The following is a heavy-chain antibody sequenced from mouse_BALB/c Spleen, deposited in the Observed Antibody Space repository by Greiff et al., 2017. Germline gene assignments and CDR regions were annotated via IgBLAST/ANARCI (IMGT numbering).Heavy chain of an antibody. V-gene: IGHV5-12-2*01. D-gene: IGHD2-14*01. CDR3: ARHNRYLDY. CDR1: GFTFSSYT. Sequence: EVQVVESGGGLVQPGGSLKLSCAASGFTFSSYTMSWVRQTPEKRLEWVAYISNGGGSTYYPDTVKGRFTISRDNAKNTLYLQMSSLKSEDTAMYYCARHNRYLDYWGQGTTLTVSS. J-gene: IGHJ2*01. CDR2: ISNGGGST.